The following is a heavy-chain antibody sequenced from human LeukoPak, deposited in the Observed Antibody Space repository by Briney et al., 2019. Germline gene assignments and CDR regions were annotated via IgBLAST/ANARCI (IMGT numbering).Heavy chain of an antibody. V-gene: IGHV1-18*01. CDR2: ISAYNGNT. D-gene: IGHD5-24*01. CDR3: ARDREMATIEFDY. J-gene: IGHJ4*02. Sequence: ASVKVSCKASGYTFTNFGISWVRQAPGQGLEWMGWISAYNGNTNYAQRLQGRVTMTTDTSTSTAYMELRSLRSEDTAVYYCARDREMATIEFDYWGQGTLVTVSS. CDR1: GYTFTNFG.